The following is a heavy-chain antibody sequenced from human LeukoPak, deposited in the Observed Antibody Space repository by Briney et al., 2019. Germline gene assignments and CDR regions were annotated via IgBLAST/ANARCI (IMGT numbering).Heavy chain of an antibody. CDR3: ARVVDYGDYGYYYYYMDV. V-gene: IGHV1-2*02. CDR1: GYTFTGYY. CDR2: INPNSGGT. J-gene: IGHJ6*03. D-gene: IGHD4-17*01. Sequence: ASVKVSCKASGYTFTGYYMHWVRQVPGQGLEWMGWINPNSGGTNYAQKFQGRVTMTRDTSISTAYMELSRLRSDDTAVYYCARVVDYGDYGYYYYYMDVWGKGTTVTVSS.